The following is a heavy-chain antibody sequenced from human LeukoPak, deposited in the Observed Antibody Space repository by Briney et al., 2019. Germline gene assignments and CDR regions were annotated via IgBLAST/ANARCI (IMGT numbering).Heavy chain of an antibody. J-gene: IGHJ4*02. CDR2: INPNSGGT. V-gene: IGHV1-2*02. CDR3: ARDGAARPEYDY. D-gene: IGHD6-6*01. CDR1: GYTFTGYY. Sequence: SVKVSCKASGYTFTGYYMHWVRQAPGQGLEWMGWINPNSGGTNYTQKFQGRVTMTRDTSISTAYMELSRLRSDDTAVYYCARDGAARPEYDYWGQGTLVTVSS.